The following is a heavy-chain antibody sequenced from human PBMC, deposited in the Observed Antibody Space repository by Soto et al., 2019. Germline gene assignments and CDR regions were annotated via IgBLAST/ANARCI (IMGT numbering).Heavy chain of an antibody. CDR2: IKQDGSEK. V-gene: IGHV3-7*01. CDR3: ARDGLLYCSGGSCWAYYYYGMDV. J-gene: IGHJ6*02. D-gene: IGHD2-15*01. CDR1: GFTFSSYW. Sequence: EVQLVESGGGLVQPGGSLRLSCAASGFTFSSYWMSWVRQAPGKGLEWVANIKQDGSEKYYVDSVKGRFTISRDNAKNSLYLQMNSLRAEDTAVYYCARDGLLYCSGGSCWAYYYYGMDVWGQGTTVTVSS.